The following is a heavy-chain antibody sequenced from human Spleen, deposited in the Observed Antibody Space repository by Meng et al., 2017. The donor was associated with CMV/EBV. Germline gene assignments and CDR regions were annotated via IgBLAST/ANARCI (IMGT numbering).Heavy chain of an antibody. CDR3: ARGTVAYGSGIFPLYGMDV. D-gene: IGHD3-10*01. V-gene: IGHV3-11*04. Sequence: GGSLRLSCAASGFTFSDYYMSWIRQAPGKGLEWVSYISSSGSTIYYADSVKGRFTISRDNAKNTLYLQMNSLRAEDTAVYYCARGTVAYGSGIFPLYGMDVWGQGTTVTVSS. CDR1: GFTFSDYY. J-gene: IGHJ6*02. CDR2: ISSSGSTI.